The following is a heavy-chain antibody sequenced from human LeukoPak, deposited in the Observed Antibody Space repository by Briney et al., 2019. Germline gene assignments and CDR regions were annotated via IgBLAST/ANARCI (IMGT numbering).Heavy chain of an antibody. D-gene: IGHD3-22*01. V-gene: IGHV3-33*01. CDR1: GFTFSSYG. J-gene: IGHJ4*02. CDR2: IWYDGSNK. CDR3: AREAAPYYYDSSGYYPSGY. Sequence: GRSLRLSCAASGFTFSSYGMHWVRQAPGKGLEWVAVIWYDGSNKYYADSVKGRFTISRDNSKNTLYLQMNSLRAEDTAVYYCAREAAPYYYDSSGYYPSGYWGQGTLVTVSS.